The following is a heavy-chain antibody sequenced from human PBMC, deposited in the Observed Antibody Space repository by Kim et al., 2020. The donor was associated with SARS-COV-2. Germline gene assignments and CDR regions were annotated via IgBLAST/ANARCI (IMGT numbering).Heavy chain of an antibody. Sequence: ASVKVSCKASGYTFTSYYMHWVRQAPGQGLEWMGIINPSGGSTSYAQKFQGRVTMTRDTSTSTVYMELSSLRSEDTAVYYCASRGGYCSGGSCYSGFDYWGQGTLVTVSS. V-gene: IGHV1-46*01. D-gene: IGHD2-15*01. CDR2: INPSGGST. CDR3: ASRGGYCSGGSCYSGFDY. CDR1: GYTFTSYY. J-gene: IGHJ4*02.